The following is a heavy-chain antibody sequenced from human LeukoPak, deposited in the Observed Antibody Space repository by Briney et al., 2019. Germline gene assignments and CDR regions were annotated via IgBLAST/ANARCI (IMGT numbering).Heavy chain of an antibody. CDR2: INPNSDGT. J-gene: IGHJ4*02. CDR1: GYTFTGYY. D-gene: IGHD3-22*01. CDR3: LSQYYDSSGYYSFDY. Sequence: ASVKVSCKASGYTFTGYYMHWVRQAPGQGLEWMGWINPNSDGTNYAQKFQGRVTMTRDTSISTAYMELSRLRSDDTAVYYCLSQYYDSSGYYSFDYWGQGTLVTVSS. V-gene: IGHV1-2*02.